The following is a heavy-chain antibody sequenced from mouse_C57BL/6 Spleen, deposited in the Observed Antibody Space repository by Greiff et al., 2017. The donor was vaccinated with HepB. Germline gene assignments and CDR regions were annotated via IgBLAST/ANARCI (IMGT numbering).Heavy chain of an antibody. V-gene: IGHV1-26*01. CDR1: GYTFTDYY. Sequence: VQLQQSGPELVKPGASVKISCKASGYTFTDYYMNWVKQSHGKSLEWIGDINPNNGGTSYNQKFKGKATLTVDKSSSTAYMELRSLTSEDSAVYYCARSWVYYGSSHWYFDVWGTGTTVTVSS. CDR2: INPNNGGT. CDR3: ARSWVYYGSSHWYFDV. D-gene: IGHD1-1*01. J-gene: IGHJ1*03.